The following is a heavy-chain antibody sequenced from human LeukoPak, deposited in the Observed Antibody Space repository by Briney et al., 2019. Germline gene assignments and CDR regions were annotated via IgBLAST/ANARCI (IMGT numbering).Heavy chain of an antibody. CDR2: INHSGGT. D-gene: IGHD6-6*01. CDR1: GGSISSYY. Sequence: SETLSLTCTVSGGSISSYYWSWIRQPPGKGLEWIGEINHSGGTNYNPSLKSRVTISVDTSKNQFSLKLSSVTAADTAVYYCARGGSSSFDYWGQGTLVTVSS. CDR3: ARGGSSSFDY. V-gene: IGHV4-34*01. J-gene: IGHJ4*02.